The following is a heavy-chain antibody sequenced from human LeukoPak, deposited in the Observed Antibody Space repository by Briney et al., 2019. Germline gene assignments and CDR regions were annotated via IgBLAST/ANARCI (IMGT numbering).Heavy chain of an antibody. CDR1: GFTFSSYS. V-gene: IGHV3-48*01. Sequence: GGSLRLSCAASGFTFSSYSMNWVRQAPGKGLEWVSHISSSSSIIYYADSVKGRFTISRDNAKNSLYLQVNSLRAEDTAVYYCARDRPYYYYYGMDVWGQGTTVTVSS. CDR2: ISSSSSII. J-gene: IGHJ6*02. CDR3: ARDRPYYYYYGMDV.